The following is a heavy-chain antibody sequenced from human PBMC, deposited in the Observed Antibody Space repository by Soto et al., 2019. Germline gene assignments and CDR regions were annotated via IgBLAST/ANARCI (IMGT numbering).Heavy chain of an antibody. CDR3: ARHPPIAVAAIDY. CDR2: IYYSGST. CDR1: GGSISSSSYY. J-gene: IGHJ4*02. D-gene: IGHD6-19*01. V-gene: IGHV4-39*01. Sequence: SETLSLTCTVSGGSISSSSYYWGWIRQPPGKGLEWIGTIYYSGSTYYNPSLKSRVTISVDTSKNQFSLKLSSVTAADTAVYYRARHPPIAVAAIDYWGQGTLVTVS.